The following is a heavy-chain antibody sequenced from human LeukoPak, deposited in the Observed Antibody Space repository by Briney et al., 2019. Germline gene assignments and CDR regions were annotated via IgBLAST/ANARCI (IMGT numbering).Heavy chain of an antibody. CDR1: GGTFSNFG. Sequence: GASVKVSCKASGGTFSNFGISWVRQAPGQGLEWMGGIIPIFHTPNYAQKFQGRVTITADESTSTAYMELSSLRSEDTAVYYCARDQGGVGYWGQGTLVTVSS. J-gene: IGHJ4*02. V-gene: IGHV1-69*13. CDR3: ARDQGGVGY. D-gene: IGHD3-16*01. CDR2: IIPIFHTP.